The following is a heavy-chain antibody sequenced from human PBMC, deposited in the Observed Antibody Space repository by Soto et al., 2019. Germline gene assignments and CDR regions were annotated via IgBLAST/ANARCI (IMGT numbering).Heavy chain of an antibody. CDR2: INPSGGST. CDR3: ARASLYSRSWHPNWFDP. V-gene: IGHV1-46*01. D-gene: IGHD6-13*01. Sequence: ASVKVSCKASGYTFTSYYMHWVRQAPGQGLEWMGIINPSGGSTSYAQKFQGRVTMTRDTSTSTVYMELSSLRSEDTAVYYCARASLYSRSWHPNWFDPWAQGSLVPVSA. CDR1: GYTFTSYY. J-gene: IGHJ5*02.